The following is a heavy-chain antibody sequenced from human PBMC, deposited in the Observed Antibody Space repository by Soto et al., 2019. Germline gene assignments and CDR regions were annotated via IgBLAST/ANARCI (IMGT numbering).Heavy chain of an antibody. CDR1: GFTFSSYA. D-gene: IGHD6-19*01. Sequence: GGSLRLSCAASGFTFSSYAMSWVRQAPGKWLEWVSAISGSGGSTYYADSVKGRFTISRDNSKNTLYLQMNSLRAEDTAVYYCAKDGSMIAMAGAGLDPWGQGXLVTV. J-gene: IGHJ5*02. CDR3: AKDGSMIAMAGAGLDP. V-gene: IGHV3-23*01. CDR2: ISGSGGST.